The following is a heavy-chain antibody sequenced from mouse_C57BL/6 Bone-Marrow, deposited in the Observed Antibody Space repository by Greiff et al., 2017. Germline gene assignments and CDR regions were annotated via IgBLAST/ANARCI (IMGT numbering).Heavy chain of an antibody. CDR1: GYAFSSSW. D-gene: IGHD2-5*01. CDR2: IYPGDGDT. J-gene: IGHJ4*01. CDR3: ARGYSNYDYYAMDY. V-gene: IGHV1-82*01. Sequence: QVQLKESGPELVKPGASVKISCKASGYAFSSSWMNWVKQRPGKGLEWIGRIYPGDGDTNYNGKFKGKATLTADKSSSTAYMQLSSLTSEDSAVYFCARGYSNYDYYAMDYWGQGTSVTVSS.